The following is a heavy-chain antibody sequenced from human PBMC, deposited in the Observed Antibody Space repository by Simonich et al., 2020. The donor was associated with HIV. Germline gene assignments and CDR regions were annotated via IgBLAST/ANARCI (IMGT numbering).Heavy chain of an antibody. CDR1: GGSISSDY. CDR3: ARGRPPGFSNGWYHFDF. D-gene: IGHD6-19*01. V-gene: IGHV4-59*12. Sequence: QVQLQESGPGLVKPSETLSLRCTVSGGSISSDYWSWLRQPPGKGLEWIGYIYYSGSTNYIPSLKSRVTSSVDTSKNQVSLKLSSVTAADTAIYYCARGRPPGFSNGWYHFDFWGQGTLVTVSP. J-gene: IGHJ4*02. CDR2: IYYSGST.